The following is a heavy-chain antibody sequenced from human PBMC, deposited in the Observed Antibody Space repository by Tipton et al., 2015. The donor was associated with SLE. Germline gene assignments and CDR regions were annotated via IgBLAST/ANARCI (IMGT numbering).Heavy chain of an antibody. Sequence: LRLSCTVSGGSISSYYWSWIRQPPGKGLEWIGYIYYSGSTNYNPSLKSRVTISVDTSKNQFSLKLSSVTAADTAVYYCARLERGGWFDPWGQGTLVTVSS. CDR1: GGSISSYY. V-gene: IGHV4-59*12. J-gene: IGHJ5*02. CDR3: ARLERGGWFDP. CDR2: IYYSGST. D-gene: IGHD1-1*01.